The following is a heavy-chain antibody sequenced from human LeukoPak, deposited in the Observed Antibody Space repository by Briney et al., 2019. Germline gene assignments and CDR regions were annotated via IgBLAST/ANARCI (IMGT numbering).Heavy chain of an antibody. CDR1: GFTFSSYS. V-gene: IGHV3-48*01. D-gene: IGHD5-24*01. J-gene: IGHJ4*02. CDR2: ISSSSSTI. Sequence: PGGSLRLSCAASGFTFSSYSMNWVRQAPGKGLEWVSYISSSSSTIYYADSVKGRFTISRDNAKNSLYLQMNSLRAEDTAVYYCARDSARRDGYNYYFDYWGQGTLVTVSS. CDR3: ARDSARRDGYNYYFDY.